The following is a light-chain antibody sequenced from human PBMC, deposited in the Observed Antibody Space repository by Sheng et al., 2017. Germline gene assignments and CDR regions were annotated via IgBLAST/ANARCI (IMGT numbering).Light chain of an antibody. Sequence: DIQMTQSPSSLSASVGDRVTITCQASQDISNYLNWYQQKPGKAPKLLIYDASNLETGVPSRFQWKWIWDRFYFTISSLQPEDIATYYCQQYDNLPLTFGGGTKVEIK. V-gene: IGKV1-33*01. CDR1: QDISNY. J-gene: IGKJ4*01. CDR2: DAS. CDR3: QQYDNLPLT.